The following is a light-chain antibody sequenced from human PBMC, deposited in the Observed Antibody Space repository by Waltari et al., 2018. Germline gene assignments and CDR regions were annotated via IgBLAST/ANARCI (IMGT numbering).Light chain of an antibody. Sequence: DIQMTQSPSSVSASVGDRVTITCRASQGIGSWLAWYQQKPGTAPKLLIYGASDLQSGVPSRFSGRGSGTDFTLTINSLQPEDFATYYCQQYKNYPVTFGQGTKVDIK. CDR3: QQYKNYPVT. V-gene: IGKV1D-16*01. CDR1: QGIGSW. CDR2: GAS. J-gene: IGKJ3*01.